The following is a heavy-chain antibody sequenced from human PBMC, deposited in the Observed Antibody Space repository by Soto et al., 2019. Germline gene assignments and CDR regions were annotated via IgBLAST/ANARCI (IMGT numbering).Heavy chain of an antibody. D-gene: IGHD6-19*01. CDR3: ARLAVAASRFYYYYGMDV. CDR1: GGSFSGYY. J-gene: IGHJ6*02. V-gene: IGHV4-34*01. Sequence: KSSETLSLTCAVYGGSFSGYYWSWIRQPPGKGLEWIGEINHSGSTNYNPSLKSRVTISVDTSKNQFSLKLSSVTAADTAVYYCARLAVAASRFYYYYGMDVWGQGTTVTVSS. CDR2: INHSGST.